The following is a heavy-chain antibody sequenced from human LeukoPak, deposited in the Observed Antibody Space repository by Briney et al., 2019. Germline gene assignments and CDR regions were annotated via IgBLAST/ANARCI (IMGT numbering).Heavy chain of an antibody. V-gene: IGHV3-53*01. D-gene: IGHD6-19*01. CDR3: ARAVSGYYFDY. J-gene: IGHJ4*02. CDR2: IYIAGTT. CDR1: GFTVSSNY. Sequence: PGGSLRLSCAASGFTVSSNYMSWVRQAPGKGLEWVSIIYIAGTTHYADSVKGRFTISRDNPKNTLFLQMNSLRAEDTAMYYCARAVSGYYFDYWGQGALVTVSS.